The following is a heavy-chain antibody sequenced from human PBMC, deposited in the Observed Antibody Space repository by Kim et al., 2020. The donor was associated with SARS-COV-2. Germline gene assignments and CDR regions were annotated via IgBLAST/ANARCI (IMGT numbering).Heavy chain of an antibody. Sequence: NYNPSIKRRVTITVATCKNQFSLKLSSVTAADTAVYYCATYYDSSGYWCYWGQGTLVTVSS. V-gene: IGHV4-34*01. J-gene: IGHJ4*02. D-gene: IGHD3-22*01. CDR3: ATYYDSSGYWCY.